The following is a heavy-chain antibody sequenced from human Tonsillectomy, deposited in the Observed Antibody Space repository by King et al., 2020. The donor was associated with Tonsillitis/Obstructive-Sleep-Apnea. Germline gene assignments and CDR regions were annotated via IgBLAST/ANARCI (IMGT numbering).Heavy chain of an antibody. J-gene: IGHJ4*02. CDR1: GFTFSSYG. D-gene: IGHD2-15*01. CDR2: IWYDGSNK. CDR3: ARDGAAAESPFDY. V-gene: IGHV3-33*01. Sequence: VQLVESGGGVVQPGRSLRLSCAASGFTFSSYGMHWVRQAPGKGLEWVAVIWYDGSNKYYADSVKGRFTISRDNSKNTLYLQMNNLRAEDTAVYYCARDGAAAESPFDYRGQGTLVTVSS.